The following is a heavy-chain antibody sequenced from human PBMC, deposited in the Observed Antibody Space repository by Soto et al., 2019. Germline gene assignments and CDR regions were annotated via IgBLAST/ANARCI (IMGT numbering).Heavy chain of an antibody. V-gene: IGHV4-30-2*01. CDR2: IYHNGST. CDR3: ASMYTSVFHAYI. Sequence: QLQLQESGSGLVKPSQTLSLTCAVSGVSISSGGYSWRWIRQPPGQGLEWIGYIYHNGSTYYSPSLKIRVTITVDMAKTQFSLKLSSVTAADTAVYYCASMYTSVFHAYIWGQGTMVTVAS. CDR1: GVSISSGGYS. J-gene: IGHJ3*02. D-gene: IGHD4-17*01.